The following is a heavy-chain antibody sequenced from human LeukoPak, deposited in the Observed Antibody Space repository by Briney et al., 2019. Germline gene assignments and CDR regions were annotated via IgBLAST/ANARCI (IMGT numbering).Heavy chain of an antibody. D-gene: IGHD6-13*01. J-gene: IGHJ4*02. CDR1: GFTFSSYG. Sequence: QTGGSLRLSCAASGFTFSSYGMHWVRQAPGKGLEWVAVISYDGSNKYYADSVKGRFTISRDNSKNTLYLQMNSLRAEDTAVYYCAKPLAAAGYTLGDWGQGTLVTVSS. V-gene: IGHV3-30*18. CDR3: AKPLAAAGYTLGD. CDR2: ISYDGSNK.